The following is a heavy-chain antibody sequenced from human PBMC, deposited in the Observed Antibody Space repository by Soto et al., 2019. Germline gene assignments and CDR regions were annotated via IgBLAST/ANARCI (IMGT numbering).Heavy chain of an antibody. CDR1: GGSFGTYY. Sequence: QVQLQESGPGLVKPSETLSLTCTVSGGSFGTYYWAWIRQPPGKGLEWIGYMYYTGNTNYNPSLKSRVTTSVDTSKNQYSLKLRSVTAADTAVYFCARYFDWPNAFDIWGQGTMVTVSS. J-gene: IGHJ3*02. CDR3: ARYFDWPNAFDI. D-gene: IGHD3-9*01. CDR2: MYYTGNT. V-gene: IGHV4-59*01.